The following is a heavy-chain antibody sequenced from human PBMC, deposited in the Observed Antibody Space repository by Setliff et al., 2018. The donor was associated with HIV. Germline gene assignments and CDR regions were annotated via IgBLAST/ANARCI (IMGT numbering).Heavy chain of an antibody. CDR3: ARGAPYGSGRHRWNS. D-gene: IGHD3-10*01. J-gene: IGHJ4*02. CDR2: IYYSGST. V-gene: IGHV4-39*07. CDR1: GVSTSSSHYY. Sequence: SETLSLTCTVSGVSTSSSHYYWGWIRQPPGKGLEWIGSIYYSGSTYYNPSLTSRVTISVDTSKNKFSLRLTSVTAADTALYYCARGAPYGSGRHRWNSWGQGTLVTVSS.